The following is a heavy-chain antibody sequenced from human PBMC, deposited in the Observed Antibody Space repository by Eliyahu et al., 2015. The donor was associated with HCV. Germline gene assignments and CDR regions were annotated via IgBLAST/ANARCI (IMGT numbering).Heavy chain of an antibody. D-gene: IGHD6-13*01. J-gene: IGHJ4*02. CDR1: GGSFXGYY. V-gene: IGHV4-34*01. CDR3: ARGGRSSLLRPAARSLAAAGYYFDY. CDR2: INHSGST. Sequence: QVQLQQWXAGLLKPSXTLSLTCAVYGGSFXGYYWXWXRQPPGKGLEWIGEINHSGSTNYNPSLKSRVTISVDTSKNQFSLKLSSVTAADTAVYYCARGGRSSLLRPAARSLAAAGYYFDYWGQGTLVTVSS.